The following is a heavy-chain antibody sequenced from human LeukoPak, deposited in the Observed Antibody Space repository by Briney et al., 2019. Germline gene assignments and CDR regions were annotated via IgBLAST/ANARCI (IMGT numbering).Heavy chain of an antibody. CDR2: ISANNGET. D-gene: IGHD2-2*01. CDR1: GYTFTNYG. CDR3: ARVPPAAHQMLSSDY. V-gene: IGHV1-18*04. Sequence: ASVKVSCKASGYTFTNYGISWVRQAPGQGLEWMAWISANNGETRYAQNLQGRVTMTTDTSTSTAYMELRSLRSDDTAVYYCARVPPAAHQMLSSDYWGQGTQVTVSS. J-gene: IGHJ4*02.